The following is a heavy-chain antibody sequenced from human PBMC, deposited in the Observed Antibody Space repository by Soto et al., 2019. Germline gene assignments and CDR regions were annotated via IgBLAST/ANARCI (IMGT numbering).Heavy chain of an antibody. V-gene: IGHV3-15*01. CDR1: GFTFSNAW. J-gene: IGHJ5*02. D-gene: IGHD6-6*01. CDR3: TTEGPYRRSSLGFDP. Sequence: EVQLVESGGGLVKTGGSLRLSCAASGFTFSNAWMTWVRQAPGKGLEWVGRIKCKSDGETTDYAATVKGRFTISREDSRSPLYLQLSSLNTAGPAVSYCTTEGPYRRSSLGFDPWGQGTLVTVSS. CDR2: IKCKSDGETT.